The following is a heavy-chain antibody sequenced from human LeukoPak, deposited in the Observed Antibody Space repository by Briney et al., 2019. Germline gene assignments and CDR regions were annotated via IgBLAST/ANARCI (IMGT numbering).Heavy chain of an antibody. CDR2: VSDSGGGT. J-gene: IGHJ4*02. CDR3: AKLPRRAADY. V-gene: IGHV3-23*01. Sequence: GGSLRLSCAASGFTFSSYAMSWVRQAPGKGLEWVSGVSDSGGGTYYADSVKGRFTISRDNSKNTLYLQMNSLRAEDTAVYYCAKLPRRAADYWGQGTLVTVSS. CDR1: GFTFSSYA.